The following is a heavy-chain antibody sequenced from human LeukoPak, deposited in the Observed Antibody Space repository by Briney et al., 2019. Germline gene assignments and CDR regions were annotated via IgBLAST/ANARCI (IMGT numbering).Heavy chain of an antibody. Sequence: KASETLSLTCTVSGGSISSYYWSWIRQPPEKGLEWIGYIYYSGSTNYNPSLKSRVTISADTSKNQFSLKLSSVTAADTAVYYCARDLLDSSGFDIWGQGTMVTVSS. D-gene: IGHD3-22*01. V-gene: IGHV4-59*01. J-gene: IGHJ3*02. CDR2: IYYSGST. CDR3: ARDLLDSSGFDI. CDR1: GGSISSYY.